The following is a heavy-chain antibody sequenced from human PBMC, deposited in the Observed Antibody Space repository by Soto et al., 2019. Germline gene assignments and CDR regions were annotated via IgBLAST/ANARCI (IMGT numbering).Heavy chain of an antibody. CDR3: ARTYYYDSSGYYYYYYGMDV. D-gene: IGHD3-22*01. J-gene: IGHJ6*02. CDR1: GYSFTTYW. CDR2: IDPSDSYT. Sequence: PGESLKISCKGSGYSFTTYWISWLRQMPGKGLEWMGRIDPSDSYTNYSPSFQGHVTFSADKSISTAYPQWSSLKASDTAMYYCARTYYYDSSGYYYYYYGMDVWGQGTTVTVSS. V-gene: IGHV5-10-1*01.